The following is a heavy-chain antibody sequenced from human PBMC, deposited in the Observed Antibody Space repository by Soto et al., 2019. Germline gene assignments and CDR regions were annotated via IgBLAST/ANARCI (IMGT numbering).Heavy chain of an antibody. J-gene: IGHJ6*02. CDR1: GYSFPTYW. Sequence: ISCKGSGYSFPTYWISWVRQAPGQGLEWMGGIIPIFGTANYAQKFQGRVTITADESTSTAYMELSSLRSEDTAVYYCAIIYDFWSGYHTYYYYGMDVWGQGTTVTVSS. CDR3: AIIYDFWSGYHTYYYYGMDV. CDR2: IIPIFGTA. D-gene: IGHD3-3*01. V-gene: IGHV1-69*01.